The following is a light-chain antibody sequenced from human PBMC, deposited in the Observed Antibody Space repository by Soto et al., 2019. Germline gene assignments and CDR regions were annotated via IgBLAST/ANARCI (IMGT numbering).Light chain of an antibody. CDR2: GAS. J-gene: IGKJ1*01. Sequence: EVVMTQSPATLSASPGERATLSCWASETVATNLAWYQQKPGQAPRLLISGASTRVAGISDRFRGSGSGTEFTLTISSLRSEDSGIYYCQQYFEWPPMTFGQGTKVEI. CDR3: QQYFEWPPMT. V-gene: IGKV3-15*01. CDR1: ETVATN.